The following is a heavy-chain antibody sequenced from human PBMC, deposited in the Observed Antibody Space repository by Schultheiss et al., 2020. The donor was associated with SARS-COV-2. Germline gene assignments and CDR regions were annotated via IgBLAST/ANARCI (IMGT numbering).Heavy chain of an antibody. D-gene: IGHD4-17*01. CDR2: INHSGST. V-gene: IGHV4-34*01. Sequence: ESLKISCAASGFTFSSYWMYWVRQAPGKGLEWIGEINHSGSTNYNPSLKRRVTVSVDTSKNQFSLKLSSVTAADTAVYYCARDSNYGDYESRGLDVWGQGTTVTVSS. CDR3: ARDSNYGDYESRGLDV. J-gene: IGHJ6*02. CDR1: GFTFSSYW.